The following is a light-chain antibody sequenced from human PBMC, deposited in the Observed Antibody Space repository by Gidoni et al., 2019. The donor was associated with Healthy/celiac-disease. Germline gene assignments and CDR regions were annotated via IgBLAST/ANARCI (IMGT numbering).Light chain of an antibody. Sequence: QSVPSQPPSVSGAPGQRVTISCTGSSSNIGAGYDVHWYQQLPGTAPKLPIYGNSNRPSGVPDRFSGSKSGTSASLAITGLQAEDEADYYCQSYDSSLSGSVFGGGTKLTVL. V-gene: IGLV1-40*01. CDR1: SSNIGAGYD. CDR3: QSYDSSLSGSV. J-gene: IGLJ3*02. CDR2: GNS.